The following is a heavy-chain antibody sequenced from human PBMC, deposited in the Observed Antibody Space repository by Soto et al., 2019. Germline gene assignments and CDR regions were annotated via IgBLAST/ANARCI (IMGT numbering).Heavy chain of an antibody. V-gene: IGHV4-31*03. J-gene: IGHJ4*02. CDR1: GGSISSGGYY. CDR3: ASENVLRFLEWPGSFDY. CDR2: IYYSGST. Sequence: PSETLSLTCTVSGGSISSGGYYWSWIRQHPGKGLEWIGYIYYSGSTYYNPSLKSRVTISVDTSKNQFSLKLSSVTAADTAVYYCASENVLRFLEWPGSFDYWGQGTLVTVSS. D-gene: IGHD3-3*01.